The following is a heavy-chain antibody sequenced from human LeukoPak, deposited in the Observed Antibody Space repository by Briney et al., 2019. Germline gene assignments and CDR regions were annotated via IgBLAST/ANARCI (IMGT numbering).Heavy chain of an antibody. J-gene: IGHJ4*02. CDR1: GFTVITND. D-gene: IGHD1-14*01. CDR3: ARGVEPLAANTLAY. V-gene: IGHV3-53*01. Sequence: PGGSLRLSCAASGFTVITNDMTWVRQAPGKGLEWVSVLYSDGNTKYADSVQGRFTISGDNSKNTLYLEMNSLSPDDTAVYYCARGVEPLAANTLAYWGQGTLATVSS. CDR2: LYSDGNT.